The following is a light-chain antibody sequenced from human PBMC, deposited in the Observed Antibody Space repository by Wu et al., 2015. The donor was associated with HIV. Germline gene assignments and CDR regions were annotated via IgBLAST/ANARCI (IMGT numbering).Light chain of an antibody. CDR1: QGINRW. CDR2: KAS. Sequence: DVQMTQSPFTLSASVGDRVTITCRASQGINRWLAWYQQKPGKAPKLLIHKASTLETGVPSRFSGSGSETYFTLTINSVQPDDFATYYCQQYKSLYSFGQGTKVEMK. J-gene: IGKJ2*03. V-gene: IGKV1-5*03. CDR3: QQYKSLYS.